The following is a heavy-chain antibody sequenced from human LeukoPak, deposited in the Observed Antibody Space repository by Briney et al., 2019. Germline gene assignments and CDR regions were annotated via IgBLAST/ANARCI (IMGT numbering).Heavy chain of an antibody. CDR3: ARVGYCTHGVCYSMDP. D-gene: IGHD2-8*01. J-gene: IGHJ6*04. CDR2: INPNSGGP. CDR1: GYAFTAHY. V-gene: IGHV1-2*02. Sequence: ASVTVSCKASGYAFTAHYIHWVRQAPGQGFEWMGWINPNSGGPNYAQKFQGRVTMTRDTSISTAYMELSRLTSDDTAIYYCARVGYCTHGVCYSMDPWGRGTTVIVSS.